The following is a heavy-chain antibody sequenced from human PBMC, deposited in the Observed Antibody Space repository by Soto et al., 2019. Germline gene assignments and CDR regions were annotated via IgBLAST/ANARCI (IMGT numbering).Heavy chain of an antibody. CDR2: INPNSGGT. J-gene: IGHJ6*02. D-gene: IGHD4-17*01. V-gene: IGHV1-2*02. CDR3: ARPVTTPSYYYYGMDV. Sequence: ASVKVSCKASGYTFTAYYLHWVRQAPGQGLEWMGWINPNSGGTYFAQKFQGRVTLTRDTSISTAYMELSRLISDDTAVYYCARPVTTPSYYYYGMDVWGQGTTVTVSS. CDR1: GYTFTAYY.